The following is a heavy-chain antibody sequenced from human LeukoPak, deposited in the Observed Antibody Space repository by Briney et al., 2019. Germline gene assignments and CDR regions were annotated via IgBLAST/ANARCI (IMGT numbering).Heavy chain of an antibody. D-gene: IGHD1-7*01. Sequence: SETLSLTCTVSGYSISSGYYWGWIRQPPGKGLEWIGSIYHSGSTYYNPSLKSRVTISVDTSKNQFSLKLSSVTAADTAVYYCARDSRALELRGPHLNDNFDYWGQGTLVTVSS. CDR1: GYSISSGYY. CDR2: IYHSGST. V-gene: IGHV4-38-2*02. CDR3: ARDSRALELRGPHLNDNFDY. J-gene: IGHJ4*02.